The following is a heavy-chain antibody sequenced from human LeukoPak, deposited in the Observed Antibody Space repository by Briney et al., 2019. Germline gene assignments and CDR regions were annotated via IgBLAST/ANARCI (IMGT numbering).Heavy chain of an antibody. CDR2: IYPGDSDA. V-gene: IGHV5-51*01. D-gene: IGHD6-19*01. Sequence: GESLKISCKGSGYRFTSYWIAWVRQMPGKGLEWMGSIYPGDSDARYSPSFQGQVTISADKSITTAYLQWSSLKASDTAMYYCATPQVSGWNFDYWGQGTLVTVSS. CDR3: ATPQVSGWNFDY. CDR1: GYRFTSYW. J-gene: IGHJ4*02.